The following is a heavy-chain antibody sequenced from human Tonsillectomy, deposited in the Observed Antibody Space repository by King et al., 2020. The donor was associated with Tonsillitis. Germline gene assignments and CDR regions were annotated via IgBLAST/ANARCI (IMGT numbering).Heavy chain of an antibody. Sequence: VQLQESGPGLVKPSETLSLTCTVSGGSISSYYWSWIRQPPGKGLEWIGYIYYSGSTNYNPSLKSRVTISVDTSKNQFSLKLSSVTAADTAVYYCARDSAWGRFPGHYFDYWGQGTLVTVSS. V-gene: IGHV4-59*12. CDR1: GGSISSYY. D-gene: IGHD3-16*01. J-gene: IGHJ4*02. CDR2: IYYSGST. CDR3: ARDSAWGRFPGHYFDY.